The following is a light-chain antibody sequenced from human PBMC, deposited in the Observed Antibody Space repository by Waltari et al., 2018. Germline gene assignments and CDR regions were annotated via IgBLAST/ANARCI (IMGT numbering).Light chain of an antibody. J-gene: IGKJ2*01. CDR1: QSISTS. CDR2: AAS. V-gene: IGKV1-39*01. CDR3: QQSYSAPYT. Sequence: DIQMTQSPSSLSASIGDGVTFTCRASQSISTSLAWLQQKPGEAPKLLIYAASSLQSGVPSRFRGSGSGTDFTLTISSLQPEDFASYYCQQSYSAPYTFGQGTKLEI.